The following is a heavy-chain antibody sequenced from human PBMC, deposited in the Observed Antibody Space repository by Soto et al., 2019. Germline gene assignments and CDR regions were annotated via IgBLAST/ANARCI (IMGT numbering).Heavy chain of an antibody. CDR2: INPNSGGT. CDR3: ARCLRGYTYGPRGGFDY. D-gene: IGHD5-18*01. V-gene: IGHV1-2*04. Sequence: QVQLVQSGAEVKKPGASVKVSCKASGYTFTGYYMHWVRQAPGQGLAWMGWINPNSGGTNYAQKFQGWVTMTRDTSISTAYMELSRLRSDDTAVYYCARCLRGYTYGPRGGFDYWGQGTLVTVSS. J-gene: IGHJ4*02. CDR1: GYTFTGYY.